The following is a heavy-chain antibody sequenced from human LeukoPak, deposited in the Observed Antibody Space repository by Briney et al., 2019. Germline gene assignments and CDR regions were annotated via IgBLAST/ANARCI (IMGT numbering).Heavy chain of an antibody. CDR2: ISGSGGST. Sequence: GRSLRLSCAASGFTFSSYGMSWVRQAPGKGLEWVSAISGSGGSTYYADSVKGRFTISRDNSKNTLYLQMNSLRAEDTAVYYCAKDPNYYGSGWGQGTLVTVSS. J-gene: IGHJ4*02. CDR1: GFTFSSYG. CDR3: AKDPNYYGSG. D-gene: IGHD3-10*01. V-gene: IGHV3-23*01.